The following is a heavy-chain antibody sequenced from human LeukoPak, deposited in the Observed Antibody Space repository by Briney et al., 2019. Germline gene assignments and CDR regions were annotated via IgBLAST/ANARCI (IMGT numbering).Heavy chain of an antibody. D-gene: IGHD4-17*01. J-gene: IGHJ3*02. Sequence: SETLSLTCTVSGGSISSYYWSWIRQPPGQGLEWIGYISYSGSTNYNPSLKSRVTILLDTSKNQFSLKLSSVTAADTAVYYCARRHPDYGVDAFDIWGQGTMVTVSS. CDR3: ARRHPDYGVDAFDI. V-gene: IGHV4-59*08. CDR2: ISYSGST. CDR1: GGSISSYY.